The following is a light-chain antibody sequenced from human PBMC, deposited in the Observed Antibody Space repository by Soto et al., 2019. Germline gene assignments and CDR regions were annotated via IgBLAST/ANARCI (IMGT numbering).Light chain of an antibody. V-gene: IGLV2-8*01. CDR2: EVS. Sequence: QSALTQPPSASGSPGQSVTISCTGTSSDVGGYNYVSWYQQHPGKASKLMIYEVSKRPSGVPDRFSGSKSGNTASLTVSGLQAEEEADDYCNSYAGSNNWVFGGGTQLTVL. J-gene: IGLJ3*02. CDR1: SSDVGGYNY. CDR3: NSYAGSNNWV.